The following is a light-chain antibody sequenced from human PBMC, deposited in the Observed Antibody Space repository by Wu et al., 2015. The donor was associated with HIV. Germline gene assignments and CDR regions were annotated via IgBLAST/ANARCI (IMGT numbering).Light chain of an antibody. CDR1: QDISTY. CDR2: AAS. CDR3: QQTTYYPP. Sequence: DIQLTQSPSLLSAPVGDRVTITCRASQDISTYLAWYQQKPGKAPKLLIYAASALHSGVPSRFSGSGSGTEFTLTINSLQPEDFATYYCQQTTYYPPFGQGTRLEIK. J-gene: IGKJ5*01. V-gene: IGKV1-9*01.